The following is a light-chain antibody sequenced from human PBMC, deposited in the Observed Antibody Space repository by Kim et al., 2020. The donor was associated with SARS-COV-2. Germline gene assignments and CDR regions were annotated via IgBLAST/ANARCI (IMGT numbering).Light chain of an antibody. J-gene: IGKJ5*01. CDR1: QGISDH. CDR3: QQYDRYPLT. CDR2: AAS. Sequence: DIQMTQSPSSLSASVGDRVTITCRASQGISDHLAWFQQKPGRAPKSLIYAASSFQSGVPSRFSGSGSGTDFTLTISSLQPGDFATYYCQQYDRYPLTFGQGTRLEIK. V-gene: IGKV1-16*01.